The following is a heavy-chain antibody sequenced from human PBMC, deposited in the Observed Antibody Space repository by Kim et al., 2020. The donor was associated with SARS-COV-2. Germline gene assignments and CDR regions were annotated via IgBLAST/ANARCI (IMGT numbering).Heavy chain of an antibody. V-gene: IGHV4-59*01. CDR2: IYYSGST. J-gene: IGHJ2*01. Sequence: SETLSLTCTVSGGSISSYYWSWIRQPPGKGLEWIGYIYYSGSTNYNPYLKSGVTISVDTSKNQFSLKLSSVPAADTAVYYCARDHREWLQSTANWYFELWGRGSLVTVSP. D-gene: IGHD3-3*01. CDR3: ARDHREWLQSTANWYFEL. CDR1: GGSISSYY.